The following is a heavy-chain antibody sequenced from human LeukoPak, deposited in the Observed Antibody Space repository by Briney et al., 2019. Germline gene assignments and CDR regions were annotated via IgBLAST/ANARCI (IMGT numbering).Heavy chain of an antibody. CDR1: GFTFGAYA. V-gene: IGHV3-49*04. CDR2: IRSKASGGTK. D-gene: IGHD4-23*01. J-gene: IGHJ4*02. Sequence: GGSLRLYCTASGFTFGAYAMSWVRQAPGKGREGVGFIRSKASGGTKEYAASVKGRFTISRDDSKSIAYLQMNSLKTEDTAVYYCTRFTVVTPTDYWGQGTLVTVSS. CDR3: TRFTVVTPTDY.